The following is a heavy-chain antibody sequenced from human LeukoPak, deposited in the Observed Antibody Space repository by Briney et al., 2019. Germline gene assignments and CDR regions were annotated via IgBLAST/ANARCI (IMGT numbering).Heavy chain of an antibody. D-gene: IGHD1-26*01. CDR1: GYTFTDYS. CDR3: ARVKARSGSYSLDY. J-gene: IGHJ4*02. CDR2: ISAHNGDT. V-gene: IGHV1-18*04. Sequence: ASVKVSCKASGYTFTDYSIHWVRQAPGQGLEWMGWISAHNGDTNYAQRLQGRVTMTTDTSTSTAYMELRSLRSDDTAVYYCARVKARSGSYSLDYWGQGTLVTVSS.